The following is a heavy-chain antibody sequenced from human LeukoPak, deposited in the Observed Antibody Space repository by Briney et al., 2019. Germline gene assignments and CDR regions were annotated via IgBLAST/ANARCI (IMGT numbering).Heavy chain of an antibody. V-gene: IGHV1-69*04. J-gene: IGHJ4*02. CDR3: AEDIYYDILTGPPNFDY. CDR2: IIPILGIA. D-gene: IGHD3-9*01. Sequence: GASVKVSCKASGGTFSSYAISWVRQAPGQGLEWMGRIIPILGIASYAQKFQGRVTITADKSTSTAYMELSSLRSEDSAVYYCAEDIYYDILTGPPNFDYWGQGTLVTVSS. CDR1: GGTFSSYA.